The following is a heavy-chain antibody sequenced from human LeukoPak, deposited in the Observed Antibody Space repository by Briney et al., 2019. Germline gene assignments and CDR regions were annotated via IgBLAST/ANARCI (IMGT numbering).Heavy chain of an antibody. Sequence: GSLRLSCAASGFTVSSNYMSWVRQAPGKGLEWIGNIYYSGSTYYNPSLKSRVTISVDTSKSQFSLKLRSVTAADTAVYYCALLWFGESNWFDPWGQGTPVTVSS. CDR2: IYYSGST. CDR3: ALLWFGESNWFDP. J-gene: IGHJ5*02. V-gene: IGHV4-59*04. CDR1: GFTVSSNY. D-gene: IGHD3-10*01.